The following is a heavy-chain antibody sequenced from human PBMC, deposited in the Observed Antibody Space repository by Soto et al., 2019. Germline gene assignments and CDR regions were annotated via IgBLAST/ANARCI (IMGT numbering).Heavy chain of an antibody. CDR3: ARDVGTYYYDSSGPRPFDY. V-gene: IGHV1-18*01. CDR1: GYTFTSYG. J-gene: IGHJ4*02. CDR2: ISAYNGNT. Sequence: ASVKVSCKASGYTFTSYGISWVRQAPGQGLEWMGWISAYNGNTNYAQKLQGRVTMTTDTSTSTAYMELRSLRSDDTAVYYCARDVGTYYYDSSGPRPFDYWGQGTLVTVPS. D-gene: IGHD3-22*01.